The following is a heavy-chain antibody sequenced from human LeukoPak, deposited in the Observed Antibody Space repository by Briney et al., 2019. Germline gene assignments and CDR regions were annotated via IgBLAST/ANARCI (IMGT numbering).Heavy chain of an antibody. J-gene: IGHJ6*03. D-gene: IGHD6-13*01. CDR3: AKARGAAAGINYYMDV. Sequence: QAGGSLRLSCAASGFTFDDYAMHWVRQSPGKGLEWVSGISWDSGSIDYADSVEGRFTISRDNAKNSLYLQMNSLRAEDTALYYCAKARGAAAGINYYMDVWGKGTTVTISS. V-gene: IGHV3-9*01. CDR2: ISWDSGSI. CDR1: GFTFDDYA.